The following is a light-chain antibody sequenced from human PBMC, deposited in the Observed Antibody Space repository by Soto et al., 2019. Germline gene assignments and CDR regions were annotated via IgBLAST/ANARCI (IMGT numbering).Light chain of an antibody. CDR3: SSYTSSSTFYV. CDR1: SSDVGGYNY. Sequence: QSFLTQPASVSGSPGQSITISCTGTSSDVGGYNYVSWYQQHPGKAPKLMIYEVSNRPSGVSNRFSGSKSGNTASLTISGLQAEDEADYYCSSYTSSSTFYVFGTGTKVTVL. J-gene: IGLJ1*01. CDR2: EVS. V-gene: IGLV2-14*01.